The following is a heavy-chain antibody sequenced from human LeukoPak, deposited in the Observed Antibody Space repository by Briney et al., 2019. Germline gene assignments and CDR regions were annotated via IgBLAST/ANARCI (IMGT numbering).Heavy chain of an antibody. CDR2: IYSSGST. CDR1: GGSISTSNYY. D-gene: IGHD3-16*02. Sequence: KSSETLSLTCTVSGGSISTSNYYWSWIRQPAGKGLEWIGRIYSSGSTNYNPSLKSRVTISVDTSKNQFSLKLSSVTAADTAVYYCARGAYDYVWGSYRYPYYFDYWGQGTLVTVSS. V-gene: IGHV4-61*02. CDR3: ARGAYDYVWGSYRYPYYFDY. J-gene: IGHJ4*02.